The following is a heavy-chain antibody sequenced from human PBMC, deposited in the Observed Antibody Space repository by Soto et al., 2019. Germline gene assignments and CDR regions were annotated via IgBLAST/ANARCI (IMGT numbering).Heavy chain of an antibody. CDR2: ISSSSSYI. Sequence: GGSLRLSCAASGFTFSSYSMNWVRQAPGKGLEWVSSISSSSSYIYYADSVKGRFTISRDNAKNLLYLQMNSLRAEDTAVYYCARDLIPNYGMDVWGQGTPVTVSS. J-gene: IGHJ6*02. CDR1: GFTFSSYS. D-gene: IGHD3-9*01. V-gene: IGHV3-21*01. CDR3: ARDLIPNYGMDV.